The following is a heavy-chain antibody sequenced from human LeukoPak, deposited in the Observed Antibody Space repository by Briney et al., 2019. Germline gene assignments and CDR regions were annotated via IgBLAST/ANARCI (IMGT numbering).Heavy chain of an antibody. V-gene: IGHV1-24*01. CDR1: GYTLTELS. CDR3: ATALAYSYGPNFDY. CDR2: FDPKDGET. J-gene: IGHJ4*02. Sequence: ASVKVSCKVSGYTLTELSMHWVRQAPGKGLEWMGGFDPKDGETIYAQKFQGRVTMTEDTSTDTAYMELSSLRSEDTAVYYCATALAYSYGPNFDYWGQGTLVTVSS. D-gene: IGHD5-18*01.